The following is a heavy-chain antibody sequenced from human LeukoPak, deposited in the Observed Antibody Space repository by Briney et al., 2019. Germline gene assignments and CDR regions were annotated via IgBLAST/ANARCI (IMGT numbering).Heavy chain of an antibody. CDR1: GGSISSYY. CDR2: IYTSGST. J-gene: IGHJ6*03. D-gene: IGHD3-10*01. V-gene: IGHV4-4*07. CDR3: AREGHYYGSGSYYIVPYYYYYYMDV. Sequence: PSETLSLTCTVSGGSISSYYWSWIRQPAGKGLEWIGRIYTSGSTNYNPSLKSRVTMSVDTSKNQFSLKLSSVTAADTAVYYCAREGHYYGSGSYYIVPYYYYYYMDVWGKGTTVTVSS.